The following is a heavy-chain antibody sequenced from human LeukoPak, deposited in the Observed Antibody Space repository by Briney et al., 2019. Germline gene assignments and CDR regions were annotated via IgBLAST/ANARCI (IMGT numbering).Heavy chain of an antibody. J-gene: IGHJ4*02. D-gene: IGHD4-17*01. CDR1: GFSFSSYS. V-gene: IGHV3-48*02. CDR2: ISSSTGTI. CDR3: ARGLYGDYVGFDY. Sequence: PGGSLRLSCEASGFSFSSYSMNWVRQALGKGLEWVSYISSSTGTIYYADSVKGRFTISRDNAKNSLYLQMNSLRDEDTAVYYCARGLYGDYVGFDYWGQGTLVTVSS.